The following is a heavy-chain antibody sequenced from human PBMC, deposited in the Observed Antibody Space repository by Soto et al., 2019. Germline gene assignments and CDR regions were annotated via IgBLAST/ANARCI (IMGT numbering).Heavy chain of an antibody. CDR1: GGSIIGGDNY. D-gene: IGHD3-10*01. V-gene: IGHV4-30-4*01. CDR3: ARTSWFGELSIDY. J-gene: IGHJ4*02. Sequence: PSETLSLTCSVSGGSIIGGDNYWSWIRQPPGKGLECIGYILNSGRAHYTPSLRSRLAISVDTTRNQLSLKLSSVAAADTAVYYFARTSWFGELSIDYWGLGTLVTVSS. CDR2: ILNSGRA.